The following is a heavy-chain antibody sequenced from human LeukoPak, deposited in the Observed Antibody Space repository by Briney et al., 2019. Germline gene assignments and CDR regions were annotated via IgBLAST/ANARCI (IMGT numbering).Heavy chain of an antibody. Sequence: GGSLRLSCAASGFTFSSYAMHWVRQAPGKGLEWVAVISYDGSNKYYADSVKGRFTISRDNSKNTLYLQMNSLRAEDMAVYYCARDSGYDILTGSPRLFDYWGQGTLVTVSS. CDR3: ARDSGYDILTGSPRLFDY. J-gene: IGHJ4*02. V-gene: IGHV3-30*04. D-gene: IGHD3-9*01. CDR1: GFTFSSYA. CDR2: ISYDGSNK.